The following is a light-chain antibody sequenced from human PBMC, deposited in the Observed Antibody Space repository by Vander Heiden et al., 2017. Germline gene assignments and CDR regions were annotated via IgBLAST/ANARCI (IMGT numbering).Light chain of an antibody. J-gene: IGKJ1*01. CDR2: GAS. CDR3: QQYGSSPWT. V-gene: IGKV3-20*01. Sequence: EFVLTQPPGTLSLSPGERATLSCRASQRVSSSYLARCQKKPGQAPRLLIYGASSRATGIADRFSGSGSGTDFTLAISRLEPEDFAVYYCQQYGSSPWTFGQGTKVEIK. CDR1: QRVSSSY.